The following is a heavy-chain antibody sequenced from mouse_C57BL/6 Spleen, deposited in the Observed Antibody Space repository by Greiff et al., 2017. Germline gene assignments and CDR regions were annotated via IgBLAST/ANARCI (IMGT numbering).Heavy chain of an antibody. J-gene: IGHJ3*01. V-gene: IGHV1-82*01. Sequence: QVQLKESGPELVKPGASVKISCKASGYAFSSSWMNWVKQRPGKGLEWIGRIYPGDGDTNYNGKFKGKATLTADKSSSTAYMQLSSLTSEDSAVYFCAKGYDRFAYWGQGTLVTVSA. CDR3: AKGYDRFAY. CDR1: GYAFSSSW. CDR2: IYPGDGDT. D-gene: IGHD2-2*01.